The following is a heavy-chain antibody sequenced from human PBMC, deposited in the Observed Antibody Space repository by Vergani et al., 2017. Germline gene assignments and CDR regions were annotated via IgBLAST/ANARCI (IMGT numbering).Heavy chain of an antibody. J-gene: IGHJ2*01. V-gene: IGHV4-30-4*01. CDR1: GGSISSGDYY. Sequence: QVQLQESGPGLVKPSQTLSLTCTVSGGSISSGDYYWSWIRQPPGKGLEWIGYIYYSGSTYYNPSLKSPVTISVDTSKNQFSLKLSSVTAADTAVYYCARADYGGNRYWYFDLWGRGTLVTVSS. D-gene: IGHD4-23*01. CDR3: ARADYGGNRYWYFDL. CDR2: IYYSGST.